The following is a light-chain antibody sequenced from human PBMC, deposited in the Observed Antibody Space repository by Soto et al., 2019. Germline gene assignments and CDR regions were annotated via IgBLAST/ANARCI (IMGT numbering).Light chain of an antibody. V-gene: IGKV1-39*01. CDR3: QQSLSTPRT. CDR1: QTISTY. J-gene: IGKJ1*01. CDR2: AAT. Sequence: DIQMTQSPSSLSASVGDRVTITCRASQTISTYLNWYQQKPGKAPKLLIYAATILQSGAPSRFSGSGSGTEFTLSISSPQPEDVATYYCQQSLSTPRTFGQGTKVEIK.